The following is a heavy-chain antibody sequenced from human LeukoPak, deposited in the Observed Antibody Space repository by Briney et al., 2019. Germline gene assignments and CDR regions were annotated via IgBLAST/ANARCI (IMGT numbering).Heavy chain of an antibody. D-gene: IGHD2-2*01. V-gene: IGHV1-18*01. CDR3: ARDPSNTSGYRVFHDY. J-gene: IGHJ4*02. CDR2: ISCYNRDT. Sequence: GASVKVSCKASGYTFNKYCISWVRQAPGQGLEWMGWISCYNRDTRDAQKFQGRVTMTTDTSTSTVYMELRSLRSDDTTVYYCARDPSNTSGYRVFHDYWGQRALVTVSS. CDR1: GYTFNKYC.